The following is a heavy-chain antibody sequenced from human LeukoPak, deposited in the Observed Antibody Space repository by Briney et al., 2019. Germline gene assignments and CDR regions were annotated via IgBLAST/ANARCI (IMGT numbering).Heavy chain of an antibody. CDR1: GYTFTSYG. J-gene: IGHJ6*03. Sequence: ASVKVSCKASGYTFTSYGISWVRQAPGQGLEWMGWISAYNGNTNYAQKLQGRVTMTTDTSTSTAYMELRSLRSDDTAVYYCARVWRYGDYEGFLYYYYYMDVWGKGTAVTVSS. D-gene: IGHD4-17*01. CDR3: ARVWRYGDYEGFLYYYYYMDV. CDR2: ISAYNGNT. V-gene: IGHV1-18*01.